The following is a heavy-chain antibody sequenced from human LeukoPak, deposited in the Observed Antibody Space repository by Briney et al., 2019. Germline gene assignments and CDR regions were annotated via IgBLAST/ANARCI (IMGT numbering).Heavy chain of an antibody. CDR2: IYYSGST. V-gene: IGHV4-59*01. D-gene: IGHD3-10*01. CDR1: VGSIRSYY. J-gene: IGHJ5*02. CDR3: ARDNGSGSYFHGWFDP. Sequence: SETLSLTCTVSVGSIRSYYWSWIRQPPGKGLEWIGYIYYSGSTNYNPSLKSRVTISVDTSKNQFSLKLSSVTAADTAVYYCARDNGSGSYFHGWFDPWGQGTLVTVSS.